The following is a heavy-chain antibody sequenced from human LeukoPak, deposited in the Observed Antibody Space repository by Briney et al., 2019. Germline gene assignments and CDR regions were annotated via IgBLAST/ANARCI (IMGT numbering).Heavy chain of an antibody. CDR3: ARGYCSSTSCYKWRAWFDP. J-gene: IGHJ5*02. D-gene: IGHD2-2*02. CDR1: GYTFTGYY. V-gene: IGHV1-2*02. CDR2: INPNSGGT. Sequence: ASVKVSCKASGYTFTGYYMHWVRQAPGQGLEWMGWINPNSGGTNYAQKFQGRVTMTRDTSISTAYMELSRLRSDDTAVYYCARGYCSSTSCYKWRAWFDPWGQGTLVTVSS.